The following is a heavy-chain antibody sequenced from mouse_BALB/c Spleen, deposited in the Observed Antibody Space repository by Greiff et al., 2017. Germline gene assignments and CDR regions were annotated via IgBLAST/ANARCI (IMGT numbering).Heavy chain of an antibody. CDR3: AREGYYGTPDY. Sequence: DVKLVESGGGLVKPGGSLKLSCAASGFTFSSYAMSWVRQTPEKRLEWVASISSGGSTYYPDSVKGRFTISRDNARNILYLQMSSLRSEDTAMYYCAREGYYGTPDYWGQGTTLTVSS. D-gene: IGHD1-1*01. CDR2: ISSGGST. J-gene: IGHJ2*01. V-gene: IGHV5-6-5*01. CDR1: GFTFSSYA.